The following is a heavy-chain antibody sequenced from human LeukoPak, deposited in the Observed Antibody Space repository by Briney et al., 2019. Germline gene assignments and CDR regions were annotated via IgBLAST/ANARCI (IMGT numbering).Heavy chain of an antibody. CDR3: TKNNVDYDSSGYQFDY. CDR1: GFTFEDYA. D-gene: IGHD3-22*01. CDR2: ISWDGVNT. Sequence: GGSLRLSCAASGFTFEDYAMHWVRQAPGKGLEWVSLISWDGVNTYYADSVKGRFTISRDNSKNSLYLQMNSLRAEDTGLYYCTKNNVDYDSSGYQFDYWGQGTLVSVSS. J-gene: IGHJ4*02. V-gene: IGHV3-43D*03.